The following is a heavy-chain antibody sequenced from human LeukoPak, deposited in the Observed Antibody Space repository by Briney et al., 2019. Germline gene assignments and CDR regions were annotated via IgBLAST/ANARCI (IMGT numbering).Heavy chain of an antibody. CDR3: ARAPPMAAAGTYFDY. V-gene: IGHV1-69*01. D-gene: IGHD6-13*01. CDR1: GGTFSSYA. J-gene: IGHJ4*02. Sequence: GSSVKGSCKASGGTFSSYAISWVRQAPGQGLEWMGGIIPIFGTANYAQKFQGRVTITADESTSTAYMELSSLRSEDTAVYYCARAPPMAAAGTYFDYWGQGTLVTVSS. CDR2: IIPIFGTA.